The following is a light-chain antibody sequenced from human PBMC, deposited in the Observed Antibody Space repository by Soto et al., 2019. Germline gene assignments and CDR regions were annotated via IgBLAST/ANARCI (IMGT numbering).Light chain of an antibody. Sequence: QSVLTQPPSVSAAPGQKVTISCSGSNSNIGNNYVAWYRQLPGTAPKLLIYDNTHRPSGIPDRVSGSKSGTSATLVITGLQTGDEADYYCGTWDSSLSAVVFGGGTKLTVL. CDR1: NSNIGNNY. CDR3: GTWDSSLSAVV. V-gene: IGLV1-51*01. J-gene: IGLJ2*01. CDR2: DNT.